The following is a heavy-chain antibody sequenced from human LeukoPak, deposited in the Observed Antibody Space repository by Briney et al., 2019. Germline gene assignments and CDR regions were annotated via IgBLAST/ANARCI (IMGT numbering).Heavy chain of an antibody. Sequence: SETLSLTCAVYGGSFSGYYWSWIRQPPGKGLEWIGEINHSGSTNYNPSLKSRVTISVDTSKDQFSLKLSSVTAADTAVYYCARVARAKRYGSGSYYNGFFDYWGQGTLVTVSS. CDR3: ARVARAKRYGSGSYYNGFFDY. V-gene: IGHV4-34*01. CDR1: GGSFSGYY. J-gene: IGHJ4*02. D-gene: IGHD3-10*01. CDR2: INHSGST.